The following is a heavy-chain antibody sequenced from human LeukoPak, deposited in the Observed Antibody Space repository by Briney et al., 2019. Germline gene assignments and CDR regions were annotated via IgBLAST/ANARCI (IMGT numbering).Heavy chain of an antibody. Sequence: GGSLRLSCAASGFTFSSYAMNWVRQAPGKGLEWVSSISSSSSYIYYADSVKGRFTISRDNAKNSLYLQMNSLRAEGTAVYYCARDHPYGSGSYDFDYWGRGTLVTVSS. J-gene: IGHJ4*02. CDR1: GFTFSSYA. CDR2: ISSSSSYI. D-gene: IGHD3-10*01. CDR3: ARDHPYGSGSYDFDY. V-gene: IGHV3-21*01.